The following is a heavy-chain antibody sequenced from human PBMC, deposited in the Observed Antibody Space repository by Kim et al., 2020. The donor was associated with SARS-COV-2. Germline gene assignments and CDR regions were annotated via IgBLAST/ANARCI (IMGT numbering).Heavy chain of an antibody. J-gene: IGHJ4*02. CDR3: ARVSDPKDYGDYYFDY. CDR1: GFTVSSNY. CDR2: IYSGGST. V-gene: IGHV3-53*01. D-gene: IGHD4-17*01. Sequence: GGSLRLSCAASGFTVSSNYMSWVRQAPGKGLEWVSVIYSGGSTYYADSVKGRFTISRDNSKNTLYLQMNSLRAEDTAVYYCARVSDPKDYGDYYFDYWGQGTLVTVSS.